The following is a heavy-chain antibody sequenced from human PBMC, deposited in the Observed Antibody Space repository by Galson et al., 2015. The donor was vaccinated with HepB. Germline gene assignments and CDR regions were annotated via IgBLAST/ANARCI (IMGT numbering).Heavy chain of an antibody. CDR2: INSDGSST. D-gene: IGHD6-13*01. J-gene: IGHJ4*02. CDR1: GFTFSSYW. Sequence: SLRLSCAASGFTFSSYWMHWVRQAPGKGLVWVSRINSDGSSTSYADSVKGRFTISRDNAKNTLYLQMNSLRAEDTAVYYCARVRSSSWYPCLDYWGQGTLVTVSS. CDR3: ARVRSSSWYPCLDY. V-gene: IGHV3-74*01.